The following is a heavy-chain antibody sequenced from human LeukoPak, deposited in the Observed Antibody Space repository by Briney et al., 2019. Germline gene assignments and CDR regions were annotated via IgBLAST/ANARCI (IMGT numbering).Heavy chain of an antibody. CDR1: GGSFSGYY. J-gene: IGHJ5*02. D-gene: IGHD6-19*01. Sequence: PSETLSLTCAVYGGSFSGYYWSWIRQPPGKGLEWIGEINHSGSTNYNPSLKSRVTISVDTSKNQFSLKLSSVTAADTAVYYCARGPQWLVRSTWFDPWGQGTLVTVSS. V-gene: IGHV4-34*01. CDR3: ARGPQWLVRSTWFDP. CDR2: INHSGST.